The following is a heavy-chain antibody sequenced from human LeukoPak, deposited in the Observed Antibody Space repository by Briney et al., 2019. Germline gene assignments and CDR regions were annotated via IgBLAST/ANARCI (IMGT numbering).Heavy chain of an antibody. V-gene: IGHV1-2*02. CDR1: GYTFTSYY. J-gene: IGHJ5*02. D-gene: IGHD2-8*02. CDR3: VRDLVVYSNWLDP. CDR2: INPNNGDT. Sequence: GASMRVSCKASGYTFTSYYMHWVRQAPGHGPEWMGWINPNNGDTDYAQKFQGRVTLTTDTSIATAYMELNSLRSDDTAVYYCVRDLVVYSNWLDPWGRGTLVTVSS.